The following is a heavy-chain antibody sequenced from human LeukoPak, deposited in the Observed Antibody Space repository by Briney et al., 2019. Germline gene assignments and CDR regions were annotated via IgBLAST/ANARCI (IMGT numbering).Heavy chain of an antibody. CDR1: GFTFSSYG. V-gene: IGHV3-30*18. CDR2: ISYDGSNK. J-gene: IGHJ4*02. CDR3: AKDARYGSGSYWIYYFDY. D-gene: IGHD3-10*01. Sequence: GGSLRPSCAASGFTFSSYGMHWVRQAPGKGLEWVAVISYDGSNKYYADSVKGRFTISRDNSKNTLYLQMNSLRAEDTAVYYCAKDARYGSGSYWIYYFDYWGQGTLVTVSS.